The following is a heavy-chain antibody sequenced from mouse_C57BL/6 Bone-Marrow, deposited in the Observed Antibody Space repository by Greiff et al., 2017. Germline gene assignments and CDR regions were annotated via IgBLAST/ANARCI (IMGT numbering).Heavy chain of an antibody. Sequence: EVKLQESGPELVKPGASVKISCKASGYSFTGYYMNWVKQSPEKSLEWIGEINPSTGGTTYNQKFKAKATLPVDKSSSTAYMQLKSLTSADSSIYYRARENYSNYVGAMGYRGPGNSVTLSS. CDR1: GYSFTGYY. CDR2: INPSTGGT. V-gene: IGHV1-42*01. CDR3: ARENYSNYVGAMGY. J-gene: IGHJ4*01. D-gene: IGHD2-5*01.